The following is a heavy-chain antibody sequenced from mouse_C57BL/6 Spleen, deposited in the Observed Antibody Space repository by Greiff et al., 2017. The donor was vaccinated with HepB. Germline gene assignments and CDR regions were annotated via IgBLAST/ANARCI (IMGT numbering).Heavy chain of an antibody. CDR1: GYTFTSYW. CDR2: IHPNSGST. CDR3: ARLGIYYDYDVAY. J-gene: IGHJ3*01. D-gene: IGHD2-4*01. V-gene: IGHV1-64*01. Sequence: QVQLQQPGAELVKPGASVKLSCKASGYTFTSYWMHWVKQRPGQGLEWIGMIHPNSGSTNYNEKFKSKATLTVDKSSSTAYMQLSSLTSEDSAVYYCARLGIYYDYDVAYWGQGTLVTVSA.